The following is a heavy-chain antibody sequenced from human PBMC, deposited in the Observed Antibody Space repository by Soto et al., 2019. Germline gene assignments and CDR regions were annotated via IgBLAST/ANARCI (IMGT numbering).Heavy chain of an antibody. CDR1: GYTFTGHY. CDR2: INPNSGGT. V-gene: IGHV1-2*02. D-gene: IGHD4-17*01. J-gene: IGHJ3*02. Sequence: ASVKVSCKASGYTFTGHYMHWVRQAPGQGLEWMGWINPNSGGTNYAQKFQGRVTMTRDTSISTAYMELSRLRSDDTAVYYCARVDYGGNYDAFDIWGQGTMVTVSS. CDR3: ARVDYGGNYDAFDI.